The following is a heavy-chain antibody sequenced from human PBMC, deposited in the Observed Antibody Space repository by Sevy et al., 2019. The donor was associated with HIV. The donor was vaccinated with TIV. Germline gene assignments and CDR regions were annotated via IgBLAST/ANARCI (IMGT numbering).Heavy chain of an antibody. CDR3: ASSEAMGGY. D-gene: IGHD5-18*01. J-gene: IGHJ4*02. CDR1: GFTFSSYE. V-gene: IGHV3-48*03. CDR2: ISSSGSTI. Sequence: GGSLRLSCAASGFTFSSYEMNWVRQAPGKGLEWVSYISSSGSTIYYADSVKGRFTISRDKAKNSLYLQMNSLRAEDTAVYYCASSEAMGGYWGQGTLVTVSS.